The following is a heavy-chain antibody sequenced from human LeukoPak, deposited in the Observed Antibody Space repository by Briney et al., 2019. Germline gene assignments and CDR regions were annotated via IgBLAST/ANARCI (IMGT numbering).Heavy chain of an antibody. CDR1: GGSISSYY. D-gene: IGHD6-19*01. Sequence: PSETLSLTCTVSGGSISSYYWSWIRQPAGKGLEWIGRIYTSGSTNYNPSLKSRVTMSVDTSKNQFSLKLSSVTAADTAVYYCARSPLSFSGGAFDIWGQGIMVTVSS. V-gene: IGHV4-4*07. J-gene: IGHJ3*02. CDR2: IYTSGST. CDR3: ARSPLSFSGGAFDI.